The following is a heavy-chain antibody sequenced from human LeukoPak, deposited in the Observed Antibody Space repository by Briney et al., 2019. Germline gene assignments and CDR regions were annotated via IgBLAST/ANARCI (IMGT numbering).Heavy chain of an antibody. CDR3: AKGVDYYDSSDYYPIDY. Sequence: GGSLRLSCAASGFTFCNYAMSWVRQAPGKGLEWVSAISGSGGSTYYADSVKGRFTISRDNSKNTLYLQMNSLRAEDTAVYYCAKGVDYYDSSDYYPIDYWGQGTLVTVSS. CDR1: GFTFCNYA. CDR2: ISGSGGST. V-gene: IGHV3-23*01. J-gene: IGHJ4*02. D-gene: IGHD3-22*01.